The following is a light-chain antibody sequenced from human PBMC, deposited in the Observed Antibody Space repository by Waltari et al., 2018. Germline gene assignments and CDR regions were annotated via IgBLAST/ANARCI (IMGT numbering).Light chain of an antibody. J-gene: IGKJ1*01. Sequence: DIQMTQSPSTLSASVGDRVTITCRASQNINTLVAWYQQKPGKAPKLQIYMASRSDSGVPSRFSGSGSGTEFSLTISGLQPEDFATYYCHQYDTWWTFGQGTKVDMK. CDR3: HQYDTWWT. CDR2: MAS. CDR1: QNINTL. V-gene: IGKV1-5*03.